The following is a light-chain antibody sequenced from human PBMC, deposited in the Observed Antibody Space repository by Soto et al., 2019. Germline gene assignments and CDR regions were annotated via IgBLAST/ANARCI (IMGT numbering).Light chain of an antibody. CDR3: QQFGISPWT. CDR2: ATS. Sequence: DNVMTQSPDTRSVSPGDRATLSCRASRIIGHNYLAWYQQKRGQPPRLLIYATSTRATGIPDRFSGSGSVTNFTLTISRLEPEDFAVDYCQQFGISPWTFGQGTKVEIK. V-gene: IGKV3-20*01. CDR1: RIIGHNY. J-gene: IGKJ1*01.